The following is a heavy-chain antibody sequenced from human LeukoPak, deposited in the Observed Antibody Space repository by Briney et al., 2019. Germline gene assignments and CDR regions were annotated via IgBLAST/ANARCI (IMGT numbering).Heavy chain of an antibody. CDR2: TRNKANSYTT. CDR1: GFTFSDHY. Sequence: PGGSLRLSCAASGFTFSDHYMDWVRQAPGKGLEWVGRTRNKANSYTTEYAASVKGRFTISRDNSKNTLYLQMNSLRAEDTAVYYCAKDFGYSSSWYGFDYWGQGTLVTVSS. J-gene: IGHJ4*02. CDR3: AKDFGYSSSWYGFDY. D-gene: IGHD6-13*01. V-gene: IGHV3-72*01.